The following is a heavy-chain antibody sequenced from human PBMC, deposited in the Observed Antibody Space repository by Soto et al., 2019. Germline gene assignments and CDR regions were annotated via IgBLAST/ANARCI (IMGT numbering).Heavy chain of an antibody. D-gene: IGHD3-10*01. Sequence: GGSLRLSCAASGFTFSNAWMSWVRQAPGKGLEWVGRIKRKTDGGTTDYAAPVKGRSTIPRDDSKNTLYLQMNSLKTEDTAVYYCTSEVLLWSGQHKGVDYWGQGTLVTVSS. J-gene: IGHJ4*02. CDR2: IKRKTDGGTT. CDR1: GFTFSNAW. CDR3: TSEVLLWSGQHKGVDY. V-gene: IGHV3-15*01.